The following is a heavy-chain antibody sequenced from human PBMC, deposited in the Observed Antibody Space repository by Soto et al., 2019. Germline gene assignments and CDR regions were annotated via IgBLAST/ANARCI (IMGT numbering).Heavy chain of an antibody. CDR2: ISAYNGNT. J-gene: IGHJ6*02. CDR1: GYTFASYG. D-gene: IGHD6-13*01. Sequence: ASVKVSCKASGYTFASYGISWVRQAPGQGLEWMGWISAYNGNTNYAQKLQGRVTMTTDTSTSTAYMELRSLRSDDTAVYYCARDPSHIAAAGTYYYHYVMDFWGQGSTVIVSS. CDR3: ARDPSHIAAAGTYYYHYVMDF. V-gene: IGHV1-18*01.